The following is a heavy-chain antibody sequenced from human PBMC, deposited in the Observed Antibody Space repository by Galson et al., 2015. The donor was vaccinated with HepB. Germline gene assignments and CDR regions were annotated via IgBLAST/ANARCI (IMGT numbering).Heavy chain of an antibody. Sequence: SVKVSCKASGFTFTTNNYIHWVRQAPGQGLEWMGMLNPSGGSTSYAQKFQGRVIMPRDTSTSTVYMELRGLRSEDTALYFCARDAEYGSGWLYFDYWGQGTLVTVSS. CDR1: GFTFTTNNY. CDR2: LNPSGGST. D-gene: IGHD6-19*01. CDR3: ARDAEYGSGWLYFDY. V-gene: IGHV1-46*03. J-gene: IGHJ4*02.